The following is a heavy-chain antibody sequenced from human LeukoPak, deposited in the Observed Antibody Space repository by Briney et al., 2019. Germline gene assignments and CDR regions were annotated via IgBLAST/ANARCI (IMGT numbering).Heavy chain of an antibody. V-gene: IGHV1-69*06. CDR2: IIPSFGTA. CDR1: GGAFSSYA. CDR3: AGISVTMVRGVIAP. Sequence: AASVKVSCKAYGGAFSSYAISWVRQAPGQGLEWMGGIIPSFGTANYALKFQGRVTITADKSTSTAYMELSSLRSEDTAVYYCAGISVTMVRGVIAPWGQGTLVTVSS. J-gene: IGHJ5*02. D-gene: IGHD3-10*01.